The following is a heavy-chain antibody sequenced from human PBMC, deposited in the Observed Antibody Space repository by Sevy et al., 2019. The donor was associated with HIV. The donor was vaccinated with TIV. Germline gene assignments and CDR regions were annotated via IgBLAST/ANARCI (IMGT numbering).Heavy chain of an antibody. CDR1: GFTFSSYG. J-gene: IGHJ4*02. CDR2: IWYDGSNK. CDR3: ARGDNTYYYDSSGYYGRGFDY. D-gene: IGHD3-22*01. Sequence: GGSLRLSCAASGFTFSSYGMHWVRQAPGKGLEWVAVIWYDGSNKYYADSVKGRFTISRDNSKNTLYLQMNSLRAEDTAVYYCARGDNTYYYDSSGYYGRGFDYWGQGTLVTVSS. V-gene: IGHV3-33*01.